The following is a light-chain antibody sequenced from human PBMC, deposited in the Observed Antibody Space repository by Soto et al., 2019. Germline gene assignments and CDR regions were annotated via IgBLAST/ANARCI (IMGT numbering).Light chain of an antibody. CDR1: QSLINN. Sequence: EIVMTQSPATLSVSPGERATLSCRASQSLINNLAWYQQKPGQAPRLLIYSASSRATGIPDRFSGSGSGTDFTLTISRLEPEDFAVYYCQQCGSSPWTFGQGTRWIS. CDR3: QQCGSSPWT. CDR2: SAS. J-gene: IGKJ1*01. V-gene: IGKV3-20*01.